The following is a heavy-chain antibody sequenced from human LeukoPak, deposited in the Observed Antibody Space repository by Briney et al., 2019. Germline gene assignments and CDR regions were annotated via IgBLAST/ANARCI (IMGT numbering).Heavy chain of an antibody. CDR3: AKDVPGGWWYFDL. V-gene: IGHV3-23*01. CDR2: ISGSGGTT. CDR1: RFTFSSYF. D-gene: IGHD6-19*01. Sequence: PGGSLRLSCAASRFTFSSYFMSWARQAPGKGLEWVSVISGSGGTTYYAVSVKGRFTISRDNSKNTLYLQMNSLRAEDTAVYYCAKDVPGGWWYFDLWGRGTLVTVSS. J-gene: IGHJ2*01.